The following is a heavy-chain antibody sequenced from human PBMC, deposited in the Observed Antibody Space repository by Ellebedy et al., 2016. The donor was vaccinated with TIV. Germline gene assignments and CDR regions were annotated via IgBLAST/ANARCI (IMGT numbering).Heavy chain of an antibody. Sequence: ASVKVSCKASGGTFNSDAVRWVRQAPGQGLEWMGEIVPMFGAANYAQKFQGRVTITADESTSTAYMELSSLRSEDTAVYYCAAVRIQIWFPNWFDPWGQGTLVTVSS. CDR1: GGTFNSDA. CDR2: IVPMFGAA. D-gene: IGHD5-18*01. J-gene: IGHJ5*02. V-gene: IGHV1-69*13. CDR3: AAVRIQIWFPNWFDP.